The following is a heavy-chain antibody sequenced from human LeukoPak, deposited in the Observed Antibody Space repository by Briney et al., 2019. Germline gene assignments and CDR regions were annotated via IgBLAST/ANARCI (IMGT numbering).Heavy chain of an antibody. V-gene: IGHV3-15*01. J-gene: IGHJ4*02. Sequence: GGSLRLSCAASGFIFSNAWMTWVRQAPGKGLEWVGRIKSKADGGTTDYAAPVKGRFTISRDDSKNTLYLQMDSLKTEDTAVYFCITDHNGYYYIFDYWGQGTLVTVSS. CDR3: ITDHNGYYYIFDY. CDR1: GFIFSNAW. CDR2: IKSKADGGTT. D-gene: IGHD3-3*01.